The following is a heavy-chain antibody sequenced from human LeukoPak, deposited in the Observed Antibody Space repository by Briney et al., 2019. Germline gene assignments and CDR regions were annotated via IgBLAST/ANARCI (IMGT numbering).Heavy chain of an antibody. J-gene: IGHJ4*02. Sequence: PGGSLRLSCAASGFTFPTYAMNWVRQAPGKGLEWVSSISGSSTYIYSTDSVKGRFTISRDNAKNSLYLQMNSLRAEDTAVYYCARSTRISWSPFDYWGQGTLVTVSS. V-gene: IGHV3-21*01. CDR1: GFTFPTYA. CDR3: ARSTRISWSPFDY. CDR2: ISGSSTYI.